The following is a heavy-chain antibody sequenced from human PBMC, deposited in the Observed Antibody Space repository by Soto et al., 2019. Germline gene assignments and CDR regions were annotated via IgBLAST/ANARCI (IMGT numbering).Heavy chain of an antibody. CDR1: GGSVTNSSYY. V-gene: IGHV4-39*01. Sequence: NPSETLSLTCTVSGGSVTNSSYYWGWNRQSPGKGLEWIGSVYYRGRSYSKSSVKSRVTISVDTSKNRFSLSLNSVTASDTAVYFCVSQRTTVPTQAYFDYWGPGALVTVSS. J-gene: IGHJ4*02. CDR3: VSQRTTVPTQAYFDY. CDR2: VYYRGRS. D-gene: IGHD4-17*01.